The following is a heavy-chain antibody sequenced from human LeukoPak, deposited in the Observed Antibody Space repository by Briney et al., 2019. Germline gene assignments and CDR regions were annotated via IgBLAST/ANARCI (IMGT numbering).Heavy chain of an antibody. CDR1: GFTFSSYS. V-gene: IGHV3-21*01. CDR2: ISSSSSYI. Sequence: GGSLRLSCAASGFTFSSYSMTWVRQAPGKGLEWVSSISSSSSYIYYADSVKGRFTISRDNAKNSLYLQMNSLRAEDTAVYYCARDSPFSVSPKGGSPLPWGQGTLVTVAS. J-gene: IGHJ5*02. CDR3: ARDSPFSVSPKGGSPLP. D-gene: IGHD1-26*01.